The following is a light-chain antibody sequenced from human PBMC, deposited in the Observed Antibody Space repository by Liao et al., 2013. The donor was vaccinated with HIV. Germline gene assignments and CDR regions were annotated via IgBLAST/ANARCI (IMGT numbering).Light chain of an antibody. CDR3: QVWDSSSDHRGV. V-gene: IGLV3-1*01. Sequence: SYELTQPPSVSVSPGQTARITCSGNKLGEKYTSWYQQKPGQSPVVVMYQDKKRPSGIPERFSGSISGNTATLTISRVEAGDEADYYCQVWDSSSDHRGVFGGGTKLTVL. CDR1: KLGEKY. CDR2: QDK. J-gene: IGLJ3*02.